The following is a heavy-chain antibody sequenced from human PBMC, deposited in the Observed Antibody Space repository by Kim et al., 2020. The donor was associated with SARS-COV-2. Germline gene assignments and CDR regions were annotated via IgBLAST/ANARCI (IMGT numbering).Heavy chain of an antibody. CDR2: IYYSGNT. V-gene: IGHV4-31*03. D-gene: IGHD3-22*01. J-gene: IGHJ5*02. CDR1: GASISSGGYY. CDR3: ARDNYYDSTFGVWFDP. Sequence: SETLSLTCTVSGASISSGGYYWSWIRQHPGKGLEWIGYIYYSGNTHYNPSLKSRVTMSGDTSKNQFSLKLSSVTAADTAVYYCARDNYYDSTFGVWFDPWGQGTLVTVSS.